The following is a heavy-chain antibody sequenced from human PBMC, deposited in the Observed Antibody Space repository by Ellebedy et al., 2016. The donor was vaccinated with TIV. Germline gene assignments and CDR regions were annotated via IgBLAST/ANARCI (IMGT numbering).Heavy chain of an antibody. CDR1: GFTFSSYA. CDR3: VSEGGLGP. D-gene: IGHD6-19*01. Sequence: GGSLRLXXAASGFTFSSYAMSWVRQAPGKGLEWFSNFGRGISSPYYADSVKGRFTISRDNSKNMLFLQMNSLRADDTAIYYCVSEGGLGPWGQGTLVTVSS. CDR2: FGRGISSP. J-gene: IGHJ4*02. V-gene: IGHV3-23*01.